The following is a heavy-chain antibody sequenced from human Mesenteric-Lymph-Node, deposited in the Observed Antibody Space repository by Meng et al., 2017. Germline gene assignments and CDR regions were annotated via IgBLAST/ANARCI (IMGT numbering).Heavy chain of an antibody. J-gene: IGHJ6*02. CDR1: GGSISDTSYY. CDR3: ARAGGYEILTGYHYYGMDV. D-gene: IGHD3-9*01. CDR2: IFYNGNI. Sequence: SETLSLTCTVSGGSISDTSYYWGWIRQPPGKGLEWIGSIFYNGNIFYNPSLKGRVTISGDTSKNQLSLRLDSVAAADTAVYYCARAGGYEILTGYHYYGMDVWGQGTTVTVSS. V-gene: IGHV4-39*07.